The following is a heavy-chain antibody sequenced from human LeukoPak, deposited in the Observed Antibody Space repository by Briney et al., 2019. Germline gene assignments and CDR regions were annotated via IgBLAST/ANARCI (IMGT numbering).Heavy chain of an antibody. V-gene: IGHV3-23*01. CDR1: RFTFSSYA. CDR2: ISGSGGST. Sequence: GGSLRLSCAASRFTFSSYAMSWVSQAPGKGLEWVSAISGSGGSTYYADSVKGRFTISRDNSKNTLYLQMNSLRAEDTAVYYCAKGLFYCSGGSCYSDFTYYFDYWGQGTLVTVSS. D-gene: IGHD2-15*01. CDR3: AKGLFYCSGGSCYSDFTYYFDY. J-gene: IGHJ4*02.